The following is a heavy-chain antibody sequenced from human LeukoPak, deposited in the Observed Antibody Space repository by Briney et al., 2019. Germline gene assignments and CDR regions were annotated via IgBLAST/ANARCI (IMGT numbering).Heavy chain of an antibody. CDR2: ISYSGST. V-gene: IGHV4-38-2*02. J-gene: IGHJ4*02. Sequence: PSETLSLTCTVSGYSISSGYYWGWIRQPPGKGLEWLGSISYSGSTYYNVSLKSRVTISLNTSKNQFSLKLSSVTAAETAVYYCARITFGGVTAYWGQGTLVTVSS. D-gene: IGHD3-16*01. CDR1: GYSISSGYY. CDR3: ARITFGGVTAY.